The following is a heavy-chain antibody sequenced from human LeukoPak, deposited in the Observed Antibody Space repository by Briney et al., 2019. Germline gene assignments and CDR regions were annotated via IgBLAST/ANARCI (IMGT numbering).Heavy chain of an antibody. V-gene: IGHV3-23*01. J-gene: IGHJ4*02. D-gene: IGHD1-26*01. CDR1: GFTFSAYW. CDR3: AKDLDSGSYYFDY. Sequence: GGSLRLSCATSGFTFSAYWMTWVRQAPGKGLEWVSAISGSGGSTYYADSVKGRFTISRDNSKNTLYLQMNSLRAEDTAVYYCAKDLDSGSYYFDYWGQGTLVTVSS. CDR2: ISGSGGST.